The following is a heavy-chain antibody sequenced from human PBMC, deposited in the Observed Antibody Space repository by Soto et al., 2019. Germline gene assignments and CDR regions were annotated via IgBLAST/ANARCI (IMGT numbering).Heavy chain of an antibody. V-gene: IGHV3-48*01. CDR1: GFTFSTHY. J-gene: IGHJ4*02. D-gene: IGHD3-16*01. Sequence: EHLVESGGGLVQPGGSRRLSCAASGFTFSTHYMNWVRQTPGKGLEWVSSINRDSTVIKYADSVMGRFTISRDNARNSLSLQMNSLRAEDTAVYYCLNGDYYVGPGTVVTVSS. CDR2: INRDSTVI. CDR3: LNGDYY.